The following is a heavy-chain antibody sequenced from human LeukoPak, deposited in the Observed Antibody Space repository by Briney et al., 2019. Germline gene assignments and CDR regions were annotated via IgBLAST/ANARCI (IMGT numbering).Heavy chain of an antibody. Sequence: ASVKVSCKASGYTFTSYDINWVRQATGQGLEWMGWMNPNSGNTGYAQKFQGRVTITRNTSINTAYMELSSLRSEDTAVYYCARVKLERRWYYYYYMDVWGKGTTVTVSS. V-gene: IGHV1-8*03. CDR1: GYTFTSYD. CDR3: ARVKLERRWYYYYYMDV. D-gene: IGHD1-1*01. CDR2: MNPNSGNT. J-gene: IGHJ6*03.